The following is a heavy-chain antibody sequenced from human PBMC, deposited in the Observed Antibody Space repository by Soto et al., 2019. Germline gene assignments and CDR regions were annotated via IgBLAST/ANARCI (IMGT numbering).Heavy chain of an antibody. D-gene: IGHD2-15*01. CDR2: INPNSGGT. CDR3: ARGRLGYCSGGSCCPSGAFDI. V-gene: IGHV1-2*04. CDR1: GYTFTGYY. Sequence: ASVKVSCKASGYTFTGYYMHWVRQAPGQGLEWMGWINPNSGGTNYAQKFQGWVTMTRDTSISTAYMELSRLGSDDTAVYYCARGRLGYCSGGSCCPSGAFDIWGQGTMFTVSS. J-gene: IGHJ3*02.